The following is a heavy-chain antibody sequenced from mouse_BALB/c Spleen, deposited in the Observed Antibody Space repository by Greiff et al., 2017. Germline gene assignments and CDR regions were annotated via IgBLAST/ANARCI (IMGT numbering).Heavy chain of an antibody. V-gene: IGHV5-4*02. CDR3: ARRGELVYAMDY. CDR1: GFTFSDYY. Sequence: DVKLVESGGGLVKPGGSLKLSCAASGFTFSDYYMYWVRQTPEKRLEWVATISDGGSYTYYPDSVKGRFTISRDNAKNNLYLQMSSLKSEDTAMYYCARRGELVYAMDYWGQGTSVTVSS. J-gene: IGHJ4*01. CDR2: ISDGGSYT.